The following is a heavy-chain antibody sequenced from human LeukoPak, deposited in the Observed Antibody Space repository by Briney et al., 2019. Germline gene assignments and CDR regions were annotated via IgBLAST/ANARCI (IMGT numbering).Heavy chain of an antibody. CDR1: GFTFSSYA. Sequence: GGSLRLSCAASGFTFSSYAMHGVRQAPGKGLEWVAVISYDGSNKYYADSVKGRFTISRDNSKNTLYLQMNSLRAEDTAVYYCARESDSSGAYFDYWGQGTLVTVSS. V-gene: IGHV3-30-3*01. CDR3: ARESDSSGAYFDY. J-gene: IGHJ4*02. CDR2: ISYDGSNK. D-gene: IGHD3-22*01.